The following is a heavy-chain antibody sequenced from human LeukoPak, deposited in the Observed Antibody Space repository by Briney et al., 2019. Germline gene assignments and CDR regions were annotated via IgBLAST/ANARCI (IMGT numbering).Heavy chain of an antibody. CDR3: ARSPKRGYGMDV. CDR1: GGSISSYY. V-gene: IGHV4-59*01. CDR2: IYYSGST. D-gene: IGHD3-16*01. Sequence: PSETLSLTCTVSGGSISSYYWSWIRQPPGKGLEWIGYIYYSGSTNYNPSLKSRVTISVDTSKNQFSLKLSSVTAAGTAVYYCARSPKRGYGMDVWGQGTTVTVSS. J-gene: IGHJ6*02.